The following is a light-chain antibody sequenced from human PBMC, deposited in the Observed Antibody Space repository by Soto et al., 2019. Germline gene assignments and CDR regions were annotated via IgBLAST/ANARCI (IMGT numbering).Light chain of an antibody. CDR1: QDISNY. CDR2: DAS. V-gene: IGKV1-33*01. Sequence: DIQMTQSPSSLSSSVGDRVTITCQASQDISNYVNWYQQKPGKVPKLLIFDASNVETGVPSRFSGSGSGTDFTFTISSLQPEDIGTYYCQQYEDLPLTFGGGTRVEIK. CDR3: QQYEDLPLT. J-gene: IGKJ4*01.